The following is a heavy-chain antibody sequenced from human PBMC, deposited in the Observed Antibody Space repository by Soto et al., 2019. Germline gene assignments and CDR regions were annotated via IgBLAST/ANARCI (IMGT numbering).Heavy chain of an antibody. V-gene: IGHV3-21*01. CDR2: IRRGSEYM. D-gene: IGHD2-2*01. J-gene: IGHJ4*02. CDR3: ACPLCSGPTCYDY. Sequence: EVQLVESGGGLVKPGGSLRLSCAASGFTFNIFSMNWVRQAPGKGLEWVSSIRRGSEYMYYADSVRGRFTISRDNARNSLYLQMDRLRAVDTGVYYCACPLCSGPTCYDYWGQVNLVTVAS. CDR1: GFTFNIFS.